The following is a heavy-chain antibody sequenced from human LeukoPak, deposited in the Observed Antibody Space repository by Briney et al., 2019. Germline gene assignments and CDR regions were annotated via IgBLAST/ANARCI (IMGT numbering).Heavy chain of an antibody. Sequence: GGSLRLSCAASGFTSSSYAMSWVRQAPGKGLEWVSGISGSGGSTCYADSVKGRFTISRDNSKNTLYLQMNSLRAEDTAVYYCAKDRRDKNYPFDYWGQGTLVTVSS. CDR1: GFTSSSYA. D-gene: IGHD1-7*01. J-gene: IGHJ4*02. CDR2: ISGSGGST. CDR3: AKDRRDKNYPFDY. V-gene: IGHV3-23*01.